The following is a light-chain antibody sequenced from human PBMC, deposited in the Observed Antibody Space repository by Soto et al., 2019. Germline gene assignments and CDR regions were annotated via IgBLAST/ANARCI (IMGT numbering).Light chain of an antibody. CDR3: QQYDSSQWT. CDR1: QSVSRRY. Sequence: EIVLTQSPGTLSLSPGERATLSCRASQSVSRRYLAWYQQKLGQAPRLLIYGASSRATGIPDRFSGSGSGTDFTLTISRLEPEDFAVYYCQQYDSSQWTFGQGTKVEIK. CDR2: GAS. J-gene: IGKJ1*01. V-gene: IGKV3-20*01.